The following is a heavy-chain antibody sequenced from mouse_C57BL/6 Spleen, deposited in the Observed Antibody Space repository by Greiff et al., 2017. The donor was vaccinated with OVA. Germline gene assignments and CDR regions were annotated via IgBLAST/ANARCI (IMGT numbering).Heavy chain of an antibody. CDR3: APQLGEGYCDV. CDR2: IYPGDGDT. Sequence: VQLQQSGPELVKPGASVKISCKASGYAFSSSWMNWVKQRPGKGLEWIGRIYPGDGDTNYNGKFKGKATLTADKSSSTAYMQLSSLTSEDSAVYFCAPQLGEGYCDVWGTGTTVTVSS. J-gene: IGHJ1*03. D-gene: IGHD4-1*02. CDR1: GYAFSSSW. V-gene: IGHV1-82*01.